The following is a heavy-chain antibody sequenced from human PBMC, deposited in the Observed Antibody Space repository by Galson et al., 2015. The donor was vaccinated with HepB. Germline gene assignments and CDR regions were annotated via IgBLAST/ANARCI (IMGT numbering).Heavy chain of an antibody. J-gene: IGHJ3*02. CDR3: AREEGWELHAFDI. CDR1: GYTFTSYT. CDR2: INTDNGNT. V-gene: IGHV1-3*04. Sequence: SVKVSCKASGYTFTSYTMHWVRQAPGQRLEWMGWINTDNGNTEYSQKFQGRVTITRDTSASTAYMELNSLRSEDTAVYYCAREEGWELHAFDIWGQGTMVTVSS. D-gene: IGHD1-26*01.